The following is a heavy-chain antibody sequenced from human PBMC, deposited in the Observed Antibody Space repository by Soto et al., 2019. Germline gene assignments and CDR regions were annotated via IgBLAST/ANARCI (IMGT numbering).Heavy chain of an antibody. CDR3: ARHVGATPYFDY. V-gene: IGHV4-39*01. CDR1: GGSISSSSYY. Sequence: QLQLQESGPGLVKPSETLSLTCTVSGGSISSSSYYWGWIRQPPGKGLEWIGSIYYSVSTYYNPSLKSRVTISVDTSKNQFSLKLSSVTAADTAVYYCARHVGATPYFDYWGQGTLVTVSS. D-gene: IGHD1-26*01. CDR2: IYYSVST. J-gene: IGHJ4*02.